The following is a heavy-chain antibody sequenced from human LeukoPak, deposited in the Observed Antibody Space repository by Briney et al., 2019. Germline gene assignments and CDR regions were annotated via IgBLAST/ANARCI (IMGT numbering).Heavy chain of an antibody. CDR3: ARDLRVVGTGAFDI. V-gene: IGHV4-4*02. J-gene: IGHJ3*02. Sequence: PSETLSLTCAVSGGSISSSNWWSWVRQPPGKGLEGIGEIYHNGASNYNPSLKSRVTMSIDTSKNQFSLKLSSVTAADTAVYYCARDLRVVGTGAFDIWGRGTMVTVSS. D-gene: IGHD3-22*01. CDR1: GGSISSSNW. CDR2: IYHNGAS.